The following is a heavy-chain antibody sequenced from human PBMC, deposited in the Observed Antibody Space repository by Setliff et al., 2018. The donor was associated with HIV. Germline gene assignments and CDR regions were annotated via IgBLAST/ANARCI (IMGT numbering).Heavy chain of an antibody. D-gene: IGHD2-21*02. CDR3: AISIVGVTSEMY. V-gene: IGHV4-34*01. CDR2: VNHNGNI. J-gene: IGHJ4*02. Sequence: PSETLSLTCTLNGVPLSDYYWNWIRQSPGKGLEWIVEVNHNGNINYNPSLESRVTVSVDTSKTQYSLKMISVTAADTAMYYCAISIVGVTSEMYWAQGTLVTVS. CDR1: GVPLSDYY.